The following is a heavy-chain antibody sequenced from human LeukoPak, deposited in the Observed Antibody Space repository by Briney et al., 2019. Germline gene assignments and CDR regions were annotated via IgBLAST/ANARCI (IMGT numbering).Heavy chain of an antibody. Sequence: PGRSLRLSCTTSGFTFGDYTITWIRQAPGRGLEWVCFIRSKASGGTPEYAASVRGRFTISRDDSKSIAYLQMNSLKTEDTAGYYCTRDPPTRYWGQGTLVSVSS. CDR1: GFTFGDYT. CDR2: IRSKASGGTP. CDR3: TRDPPTRY. J-gene: IGHJ4*02. D-gene: IGHD2-15*01. V-gene: IGHV3-49*03.